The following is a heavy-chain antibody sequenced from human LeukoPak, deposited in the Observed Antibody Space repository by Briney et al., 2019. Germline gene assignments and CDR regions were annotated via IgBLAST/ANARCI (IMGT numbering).Heavy chain of an antibody. Sequence: ASVKVSCKASGYTFSTYYLHWMRQGPGQGLEWMGWINPYSGGTNYAQKFQGRVTMTGDTSISTAYMELSRLRSDDTAVYYCARDFYDSSGYYPDYWGQGTLVTVSS. CDR2: INPYSGGT. V-gene: IGHV1-2*02. CDR1: GYTFSTYY. CDR3: ARDFYDSSGYYPDY. J-gene: IGHJ4*02. D-gene: IGHD3-22*01.